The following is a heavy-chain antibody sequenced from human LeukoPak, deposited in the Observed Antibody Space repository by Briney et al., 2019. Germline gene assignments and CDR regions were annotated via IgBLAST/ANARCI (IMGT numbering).Heavy chain of an antibody. CDR2: INPSGST. CDR1: GGSFSGYY. V-gene: IGHV4-34*01. D-gene: IGHD3-22*01. Sequence: SETLSLTCAVYGGSFSGYYWSWIRQPPGKGLEWIGEINPSGSTNYNPSLQSRVTISVDTSKNQFSLKLSSVTAADTAVYYCARLDHRRFYDSSGQIDYWGQGTLVTVSS. J-gene: IGHJ4*02. CDR3: ARLDHRRFYDSSGQIDY.